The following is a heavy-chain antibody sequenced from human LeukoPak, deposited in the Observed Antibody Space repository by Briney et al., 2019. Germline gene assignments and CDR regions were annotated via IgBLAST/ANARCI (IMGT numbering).Heavy chain of an antibody. CDR1: GVTFSNYA. V-gene: IGHV3-23*01. J-gene: IGHJ6*03. CDR2: IGGSGANT. Sequence: GGSLRLSCAVSGVTFSNYALNWVRQAPGKGLKWVSAIGGSGANTYYADSAKGRFTISGDTSKNTLYLQMNNLRAEDTAVYYCAKESTYDFWSGYYNYYMDVWGKGTTVTVSS. D-gene: IGHD3-3*01. CDR3: AKESTYDFWSGYYNYYMDV.